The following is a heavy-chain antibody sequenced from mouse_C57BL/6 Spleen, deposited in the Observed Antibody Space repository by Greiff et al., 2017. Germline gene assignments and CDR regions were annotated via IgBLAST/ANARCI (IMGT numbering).Heavy chain of an antibody. D-gene: IGHD2-1*01. V-gene: IGHV1-20*01. Sequence: VHLQQSGPELVKPGDSVKISCKASGYSFTGYFMNWVMQIHGQSLEWIGRINPYNGDTFSNQKFKGKATLTVDTSSSTAHMELRGLTSADSAVYYCASNYDYWGQGTTLTVSS. J-gene: IGHJ2*01. CDR1: GYSFTGYF. CDR3: ASNYDY. CDR2: INPYNGDT.